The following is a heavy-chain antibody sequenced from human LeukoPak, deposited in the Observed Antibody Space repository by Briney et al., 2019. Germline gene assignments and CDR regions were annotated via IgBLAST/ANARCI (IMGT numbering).Heavy chain of an antibody. CDR3: ARVGSSSGWSVHWFDP. V-gene: IGHV4-59*01. CDR2: IYYSGST. D-gene: IGHD6-19*01. Sequence: PSETLSLTCTVSGGSISSYYWSWIRQPPGKGLEWIGYIYYSGSTNYNPSLKSRVTISVDTSKNQFSLKLSSVTAADTAVYYCARVGSSSGWSVHWFDPWGQGTLVTVSS. J-gene: IGHJ5*02. CDR1: GGSISSYY.